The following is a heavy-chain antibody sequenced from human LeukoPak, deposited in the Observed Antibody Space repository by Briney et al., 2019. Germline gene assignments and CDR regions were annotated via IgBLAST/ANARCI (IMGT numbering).Heavy chain of an antibody. J-gene: IGHJ4*02. CDR2: INSDGSGT. V-gene: IGHV3-74*01. CDR1: GFTFSNHW. Sequence: PGGSLRLSCAASGFTFSNHWMHWVRQAPGKGLVWVSRINSDGSGTHYADSVKGRFTISRDNAKNSLYLQMNSLRAEDTAVYYCARSIAAAGTGGFDYWGQGTLVTVSS. CDR3: ARSIAAAGTGGFDY. D-gene: IGHD6-13*01.